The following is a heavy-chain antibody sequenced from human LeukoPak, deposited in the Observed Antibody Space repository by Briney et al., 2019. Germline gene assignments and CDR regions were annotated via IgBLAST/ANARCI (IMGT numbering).Heavy chain of an antibody. D-gene: IGHD1-26*01. CDR2: IYYSGST. CDR3: AREEGWGGSFDAFGI. Sequence: PSETLSLTCTVSGGSISSYYWSWIRQPPGKGLEWIGYIYYSGSTNYNPSLKSRVTISVDTSKNQFSLKLSSVTAADTAVYYCAREEGWGGSFDAFGIWGQGTMVTVSS. CDR1: GGSISSYY. J-gene: IGHJ3*02. V-gene: IGHV4-59*01.